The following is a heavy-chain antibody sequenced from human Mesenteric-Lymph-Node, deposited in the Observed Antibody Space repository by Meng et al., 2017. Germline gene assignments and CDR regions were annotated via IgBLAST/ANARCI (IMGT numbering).Heavy chain of an antibody. J-gene: IGHJ5*02. CDR1: GFTFSAYS. V-gene: IGHV3-74*01. CDR2: INTDGSNI. Sequence: GESLKISCAASGFTFSAYSMNWVRQAPGKGLEWVSRINTDGSNIGYADSVQGRFTLSRDNAKNTLYLQMNSLRAEDTAVYYCVRDRRVCSGGSCYSDYFDHWGQGKLVHVAS. CDR3: VRDRRVCSGGSCYSDYFDH. D-gene: IGHD2-15*01.